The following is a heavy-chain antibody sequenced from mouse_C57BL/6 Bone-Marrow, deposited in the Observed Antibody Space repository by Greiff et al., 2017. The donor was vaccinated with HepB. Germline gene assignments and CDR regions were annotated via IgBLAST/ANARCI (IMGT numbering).Heavy chain of an antibody. CDR1: GYTFTSYW. Sequence: QVHVKQPGAELVMPGASVKLSCKASGYTFTSYWMHWVKQRPGQGLEWIGEIDPSDSYTNYNQKFKGKSTLTVDKSSSTAYMQLSSLTSEDSAVYYCARKEDSSGYGAYWGQGTLVTVSA. CDR3: ARKEDSSGYGAY. V-gene: IGHV1-69*01. D-gene: IGHD3-2*02. J-gene: IGHJ3*01. CDR2: IDPSDSYT.